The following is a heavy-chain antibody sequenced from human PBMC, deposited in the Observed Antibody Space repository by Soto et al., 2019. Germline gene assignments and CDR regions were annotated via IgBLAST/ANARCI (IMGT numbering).Heavy chain of an antibody. CDR2: IKQDGSEK. Sequence: GGSLRLSCAASGFTFSSYWMSWVRQAPGKGLEWVANIKQDGSEKYYVDSVKGRFTISRDNAKNSLYLQMNSLRAEDTAVYYCARDLALNRFGEYNAFDIWGQGTMVTVSS. D-gene: IGHD3-10*01. V-gene: IGHV3-7*05. J-gene: IGHJ3*02. CDR1: GFTFSSYW. CDR3: ARDLALNRFGEYNAFDI.